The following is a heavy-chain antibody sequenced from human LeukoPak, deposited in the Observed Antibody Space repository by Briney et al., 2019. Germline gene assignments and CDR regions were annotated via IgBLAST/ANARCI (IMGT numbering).Heavy chain of an antibody. V-gene: IGHV1-69*06. J-gene: IGHJ4*02. CDR2: IIPIFGTA. CDR1: GGTFSSYA. D-gene: IGHD6-13*01. Sequence: SVKVSCKASGGTFSSYAISWVRQAPGQGLEWTGGIIPIFGTANYAQKFQGRVTITADKSTSTAYMELSSLRSEDTAVYYCAREDPAAAGSFDYWGQGTLVTVSS. CDR3: AREDPAAAGSFDY.